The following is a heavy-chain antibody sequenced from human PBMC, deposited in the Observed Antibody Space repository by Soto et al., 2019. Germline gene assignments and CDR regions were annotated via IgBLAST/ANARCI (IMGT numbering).Heavy chain of an antibody. CDR1: GLTFGTYG. CDR3: ARGLDILTGYYPYTVFDY. J-gene: IGHJ4*02. V-gene: IGHV3-30-3*01. Sequence: VVPMRLPCAASGLTFGTYGMDWIRKAPGKGLEWVAVISYDGSNKYYADSVKGRFTISRDNSKNTLYLQMNSLRAEDTAVYYCARGLDILTGYYPYTVFDYWGQGTLVTVSS. CDR2: ISYDGSNK. D-gene: IGHD3-9*01.